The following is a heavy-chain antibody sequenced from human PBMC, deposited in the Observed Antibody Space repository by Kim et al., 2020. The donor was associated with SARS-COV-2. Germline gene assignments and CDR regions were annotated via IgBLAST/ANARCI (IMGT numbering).Heavy chain of an antibody. Sequence: GGSLRLSCAASGFTFSNAWMSWVRQAPGKGLEWVGRIKSKTDGGTTDYAAPVKGRFTISRDDSKNTLYLQMNSLKTEDTAVYYCTTDLNYYDSSGYLHSDYWGQGTLVTVSS. J-gene: IGHJ4*02. D-gene: IGHD3-22*01. CDR3: TTDLNYYDSSGYLHSDY. CDR2: IKSKTDGGTT. V-gene: IGHV3-15*01. CDR1: GFTFSNAW.